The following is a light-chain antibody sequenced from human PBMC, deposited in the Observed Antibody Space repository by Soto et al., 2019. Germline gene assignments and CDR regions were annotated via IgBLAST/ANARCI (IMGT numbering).Light chain of an antibody. CDR1: SSDVGGYNY. J-gene: IGLJ1*01. CDR2: DVT. CDR3: SSYTSDSSYV. V-gene: IGLV2-11*01. Sequence: QSALTQPRSVSGSPGQSVTISCTGTSSDVGGYNYVSWYQQHPGKAPKLMIYDVTRRPSGVPDRFSGSKSGNTASLTISGLQAEDEADYYCSSYTSDSSYVFGSGTKVTVL.